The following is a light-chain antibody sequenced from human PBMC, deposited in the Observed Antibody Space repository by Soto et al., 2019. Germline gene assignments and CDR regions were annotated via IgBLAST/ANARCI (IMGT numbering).Light chain of an antibody. CDR2: WAS. CDR1: RSLLSGSNNF. CDR3: QQYCTSPFV. J-gene: IGKJ3*01. Sequence: DIVMTQSPDSLAVSLGERATINCKSSRSLLSGSNNFLAWYQQKPGQPPRLLIYWASTRESGVPDRFSGSGAVTDFALTVSSRQAEDVAVYYCQQYCTSPFVFGPETKVDIK. V-gene: IGKV4-1*01.